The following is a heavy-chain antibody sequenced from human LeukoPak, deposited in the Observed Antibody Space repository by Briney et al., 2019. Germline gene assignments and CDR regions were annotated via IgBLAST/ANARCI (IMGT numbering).Heavy chain of an antibody. CDR1: GGSISSYY. Sequence: NSSETLSLTCTVSGGSISSYYWSWIRQPAGKGLEWIGRINASGRTNYNPSLKSRVTMSVDTPKNQFSLKVNSVTAADTAVYYCAREYGDFDYWGQGTLVTVSS. CDR2: INASGRT. J-gene: IGHJ4*02. D-gene: IGHD4-17*01. CDR3: AREYGDFDY. V-gene: IGHV4-4*07.